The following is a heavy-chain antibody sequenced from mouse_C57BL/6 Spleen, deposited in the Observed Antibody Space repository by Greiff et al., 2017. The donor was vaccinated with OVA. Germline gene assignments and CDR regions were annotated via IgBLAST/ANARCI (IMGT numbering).Heavy chain of an antibody. V-gene: IGHV1-69*01. CDR3: ARRMVTAFYYYAMDY. Sequence: VQLQQPGAELVMPGASVKLSCKASGYTFTSYWMHWVKQRPGQGLEWIGEIDPSDSYTNYNQKFKGKSTLTVDKSSSTAYMQLSSLTSEDSAVYYCARRMVTAFYYYAMDYWGQGTSVTVSS. J-gene: IGHJ4*01. CDR2: IDPSDSYT. CDR1: GYTFTSYW. D-gene: IGHD2-2*01.